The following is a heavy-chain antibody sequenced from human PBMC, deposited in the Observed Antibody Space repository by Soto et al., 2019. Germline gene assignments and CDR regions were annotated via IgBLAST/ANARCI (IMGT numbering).Heavy chain of an antibody. CDR1: GCSISSGGYY. D-gene: IGHD2-2*01. J-gene: IGHJ6*04. Sequence: PSETLSLTCTVSGCSISSGGYYWSWILHHPGKGLEWIGYIYYSGSTYYNPSLKSRVTISVDTSKNQFSLKLSSVTAADTAVYYCARERWRSTSCTMYDGMDGWGKGNKVTVDS. V-gene: IGHV4-31*03. CDR2: IYYSGST. CDR3: ARERWRSTSCTMYDGMDG.